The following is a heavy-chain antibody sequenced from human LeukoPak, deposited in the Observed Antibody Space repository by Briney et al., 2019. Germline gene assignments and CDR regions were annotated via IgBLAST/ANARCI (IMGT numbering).Heavy chain of an antibody. V-gene: IGHV3-21*04. CDR3: ALGSGRNDY. Sequence: GGSLRLSCVASGFTFSTYNMNWVRQAPGKGLEWVSSVSSSSTYIYYADSVKGRFTISRDNSKNTLYLQKNSLRAEDTAVYYCALGSGRNDYWGQGTLVTVSS. CDR2: VSSSSTYI. CDR1: GFTFSTYN. J-gene: IGHJ4*02. D-gene: IGHD3-10*01.